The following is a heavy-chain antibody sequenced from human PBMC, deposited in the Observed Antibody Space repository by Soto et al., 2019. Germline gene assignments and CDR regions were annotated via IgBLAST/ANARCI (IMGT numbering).Heavy chain of an antibody. Sequence: ASVKVSWKASGDTVTSYGSSWVRQAPWQGLEWMGWISAYNGNTNYAQKLQGRVTMTTDTSTSTAYMELRSLRSDDTAVYYCARVPVVPAAIRYYYYGMDVWGQGTTVPVSS. J-gene: IGHJ6*02. CDR1: GDTVTSYG. CDR2: ISAYNGNT. V-gene: IGHV1-18*04. CDR3: ARVPVVPAAIRYYYYGMDV. D-gene: IGHD2-2*02.